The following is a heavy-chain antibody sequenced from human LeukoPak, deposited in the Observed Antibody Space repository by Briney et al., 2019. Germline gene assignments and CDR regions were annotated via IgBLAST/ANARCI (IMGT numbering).Heavy chain of an antibody. J-gene: IGHJ4*02. V-gene: IGHV3-7*01. Sequence: GGSLRLSCAASGFTFTSYRMTWVRQAPGKGLEWVANINPDGTEKTYVDSVKGRFTISRDNAENSLHLQMNSLRVEDTAVYYCASQPAVVDLDCWGQGTLVTASS. CDR3: ASQPAVVDLDC. CDR1: GFTFTSYR. D-gene: IGHD5-18*01. CDR2: INPDGTEK.